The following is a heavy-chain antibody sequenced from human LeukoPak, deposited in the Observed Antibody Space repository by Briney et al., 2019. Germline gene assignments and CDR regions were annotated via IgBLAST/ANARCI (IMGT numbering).Heavy chain of an antibody. CDR3: ARDSYYYDSSGPITDY. D-gene: IGHD3-22*01. CDR2: ISSSSSYI. V-gene: IGHV3-21*01. CDR1: GFTFSSYW. J-gene: IGHJ4*02. Sequence: GGSLRLSCAASGFTFSSYWMHWVRQAPGKGLEWVSSISSSSSYIYYADSVKGRFTISRDNAKNSLYLQMNSLRAEDTAVYYCARDSYYYDSSGPITDYWGQGTLVTVSS.